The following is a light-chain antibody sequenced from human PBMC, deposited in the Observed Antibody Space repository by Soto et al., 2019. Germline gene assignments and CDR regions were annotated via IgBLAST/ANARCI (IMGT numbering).Light chain of an antibody. CDR3: SSYTRSSTLYV. CDR1: SSDFNVYKP. J-gene: IGLJ1*01. Sequence: QSALTQPASVSGSPGQSITIPCTGTSSDFNVYKPVSWYQHHPGKAPKLIIFEVSNRPSGVSDRFSGSKSGNTASLTISGLQAEDEAHYYCSSYTRSSTLYVFGSGTKLTVL. V-gene: IGLV2-14*01. CDR2: EVS.